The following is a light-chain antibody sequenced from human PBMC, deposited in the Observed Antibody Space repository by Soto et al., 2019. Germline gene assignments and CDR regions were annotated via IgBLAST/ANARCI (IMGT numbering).Light chain of an antibody. CDR3: QQYGSSPGLT. J-gene: IGKJ4*01. V-gene: IGKV3-20*01. Sequence: EIVLTQSPGTLSLSPGERATLSCRASQSVSSSYLAWYQQKPGQAPRLLIYGASSRATGIPDRFSGSRSGTDFTLPISRLEPEDFAVYYCQQYGSSPGLTFGGGTKVEIK. CDR1: QSVSSSY. CDR2: GAS.